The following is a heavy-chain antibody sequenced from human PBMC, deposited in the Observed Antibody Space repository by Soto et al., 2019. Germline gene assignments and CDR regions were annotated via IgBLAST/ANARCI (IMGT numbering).Heavy chain of an antibody. V-gene: IGHV6-1*01. CDR1: GDSVSSNSAT. CDR2: TFHRSKWYN. CDR3: TRGGSSTRYFPA. D-gene: IGHD6-13*01. J-gene: IGHJ5*02. Sequence: PSQTLSLTCAISGDSVSSNSATWNWIRQSPSRGLEWLGRTFHRSKWYNDYALSVRSRITINPDTSKNQFSLQLSSVTPEDTAVYYCTRGGSSTRYFPAWGQGTLVTVSS.